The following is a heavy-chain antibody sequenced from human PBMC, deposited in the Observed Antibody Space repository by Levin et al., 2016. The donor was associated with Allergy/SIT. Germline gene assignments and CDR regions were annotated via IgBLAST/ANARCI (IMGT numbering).Heavy chain of an antibody. CDR3: ASNWNDVPGAYYYYYGMDV. V-gene: IGHV4-4*02. Sequence: TLSLTCAVSGGSISSSNWWSWVRQPPGKGLEWIGEIYHSGSTNYNPSLKSRVTISVDKSKNQFSLKLSSVTAADTAVYYCASNWNDVPGAYYYYYGMDVWGQGTTVTVSS. CDR2: IYHSGST. CDR1: GGSISSSNW. J-gene: IGHJ6*02. D-gene: IGHD1-1*01.